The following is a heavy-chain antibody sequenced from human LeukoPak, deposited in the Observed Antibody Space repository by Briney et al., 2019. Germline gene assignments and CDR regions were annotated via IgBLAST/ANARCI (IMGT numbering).Heavy chain of an antibody. CDR3: ARHGSGGSFDWLFDY. CDR2: IYYSGST. CDR1: GGSISSYY. Sequence: SETLSLTCTVSGGSISSYYWSWIRQPPGKGLEWIGYIYYSGSTNYNPSLKSRVTISVDTSKNQFSLKLSSVTAADTAVYYCARHGSGGSFDWLFDYWGQGTLVTVSS. V-gene: IGHV4-59*08. D-gene: IGHD3-9*01. J-gene: IGHJ4*02.